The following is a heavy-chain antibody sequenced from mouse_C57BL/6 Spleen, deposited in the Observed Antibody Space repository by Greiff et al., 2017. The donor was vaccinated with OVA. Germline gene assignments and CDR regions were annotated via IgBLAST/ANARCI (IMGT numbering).Heavy chain of an antibody. J-gene: IGHJ2*01. CDR1: GFTFSSYA. V-gene: IGHV5-4*01. Sequence: EVQGVESGGGLVKPGGSLKLSCAASGFTFSSYAMSWVRQTPEKRLEWVATISDGGSYTYYPDNVKGRFTISRDNAKNNLYLQMSHLKSEDTAMYYCARGLLLNYFDYWGQGTTLTVSS. CDR3: ARGLLLNYFDY. CDR2: ISDGGSYT. D-gene: IGHD1-1*01.